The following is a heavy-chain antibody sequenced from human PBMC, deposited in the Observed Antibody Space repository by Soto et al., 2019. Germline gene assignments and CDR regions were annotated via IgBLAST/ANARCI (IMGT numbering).Heavy chain of an antibody. D-gene: IGHD3-10*01. J-gene: IGHJ4*02. V-gene: IGHV3-7*01. CDR3: ARTYYGPGGY. CDR2: IKQDGSEN. Sequence: LXLSCAASVFTSSTYLMSWVRQAPGKGLEWVANIKQDGSENYYVDSVKGRFTISRDNAKNSLYLQMNSLGADDTAMYYCARTYYGPGGYWGQGTLVTVSS. CDR1: VFTSSTYL.